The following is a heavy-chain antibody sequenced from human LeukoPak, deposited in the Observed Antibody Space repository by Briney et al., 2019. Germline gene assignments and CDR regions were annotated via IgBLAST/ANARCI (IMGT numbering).Heavy chain of an antibody. V-gene: IGHV4-39*01. J-gene: IGHJ4*02. D-gene: IGHD5-18*01. CDR1: GGSISSSSYY. CDR3: ARLNIQLWTSNDY. Sequence: SETLSLTCTVSGGSISSSSYYWGWIRQPPGKGLEWIGSIYYRGSTYYNPSLKSRVTISVDTSKNQFSLKLSSVTAADTAVYYCARLNIQLWTSNDYWGQGTLVTVSS. CDR2: IYYRGST.